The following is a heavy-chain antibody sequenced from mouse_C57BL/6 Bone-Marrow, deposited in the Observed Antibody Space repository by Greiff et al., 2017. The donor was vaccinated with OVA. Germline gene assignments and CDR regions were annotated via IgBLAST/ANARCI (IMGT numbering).Heavy chain of an antibody. V-gene: IGHV3-6*01. CDR2: ISYDGSN. J-gene: IGHJ2*01. D-gene: IGHD1-1*01. CDR1: GYSITSGYY. Sequence: DVQLQESGPGLVKPSQSLSLTCSVTGYSITSGYYWNWIRQFPGNKLEWMGYISYDGSNNYNPSLKNRISITRDTSKNQFFLKLNSVTTEDTATYYCARVSYYYGSSYYFDYWGQGTTLTVSS. CDR3: ARVSYYYGSSYYFDY.